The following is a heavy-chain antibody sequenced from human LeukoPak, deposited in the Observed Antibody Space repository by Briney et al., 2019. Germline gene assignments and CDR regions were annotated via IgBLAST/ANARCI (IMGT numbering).Heavy chain of an antibody. J-gene: IGHJ4*02. CDR2: IVVGSGNT. CDR1: GFTFTSSA. V-gene: IGHV1-58*02. Sequence: SVKVSCKASGFTFTSSAMQWVRQARGQRLEWIGWIVVGSGNTNYAQKFQERVTITRDMSTSTAYMELSSLRSEDTAVYYCAKDRGTYYYDSSGHQGGGTPDYWGQGTLVTVSS. CDR3: AKDRGTYYYDSSGHQGGGTPDY. D-gene: IGHD3-22*01.